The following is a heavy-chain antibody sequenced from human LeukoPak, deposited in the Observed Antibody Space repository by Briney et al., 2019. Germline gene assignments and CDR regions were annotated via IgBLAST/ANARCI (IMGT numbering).Heavy chain of an antibody. D-gene: IGHD3-22*01. V-gene: IGHV4-59*12. Sequence: SETLSLTCTVSGGSISSYYWSWIRQPPGKGLEWIGYIYYSGSTNYNPSLKSRVTISVDTSKNQFSLKLSSVTAADTAVYYCARGLLVVTSYYFDYWGQGTLVTVSS. CDR2: IYYSGST. J-gene: IGHJ4*02. CDR3: ARGLLVVTSYYFDY. CDR1: GGSISSYY.